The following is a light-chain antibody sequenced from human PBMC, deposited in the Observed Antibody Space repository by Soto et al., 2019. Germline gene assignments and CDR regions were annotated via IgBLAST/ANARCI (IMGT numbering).Light chain of an antibody. CDR3: SSYTSSSPVV. J-gene: IGLJ2*01. CDR2: DVS. V-gene: IGLV2-14*01. CDR1: RSDVGGYNY. Sequence: QSALTQPASVSGSPGQSITISCTGTRSDVGGYNYVSWYQQHPGKAPKLMIYDVSNRPSGVSNRFSGSKSGNTASLTISGLQAEDEADCYCSSYTSSSPVVFGGGTKVTVL.